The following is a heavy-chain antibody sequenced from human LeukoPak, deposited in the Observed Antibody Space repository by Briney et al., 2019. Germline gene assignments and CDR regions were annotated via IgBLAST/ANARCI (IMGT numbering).Heavy chain of an antibody. D-gene: IGHD2-2*01. CDR1: GYTFTGYY. Sequence: ASVKVSCKASGYTFTGYYMHWVRQAPGQGLEWMGWINPNSGGTNYAQKFQGRVTMTRDTSISTAYMELSRLRSDDTAVYYCARGPPRVPAASYYVDVWGKGTTVTVSS. V-gene: IGHV1-2*02. CDR2: INPNSGGT. CDR3: ARGPPRVPAASYYVDV. J-gene: IGHJ6*03.